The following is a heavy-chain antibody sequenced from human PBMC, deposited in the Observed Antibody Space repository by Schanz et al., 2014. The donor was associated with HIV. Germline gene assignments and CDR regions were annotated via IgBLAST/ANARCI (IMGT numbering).Heavy chain of an antibody. J-gene: IGHJ3*01. CDR3: RVFMGAFDA. CDR1: GFTFGTKW. D-gene: IGHD6-13*01. Sequence: DVQLVESGGGLIQPGESLRLSCVASGFTFGTKWMYWVRQGPGKGLAWVSYITPDGRVTYADSVKGRFTTSRDSSKNTLFLQMNSLRVEDTATYYCRVFMGAFDAWGQGTMVTVSP. V-gene: IGHV3-74*01. CDR2: ITPDGRVT.